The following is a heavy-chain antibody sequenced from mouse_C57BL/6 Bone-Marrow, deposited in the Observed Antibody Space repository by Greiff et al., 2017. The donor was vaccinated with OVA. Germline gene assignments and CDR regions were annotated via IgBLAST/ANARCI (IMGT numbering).Heavy chain of an antibody. J-gene: IGHJ3*01. CDR3: ARGDSTVVATPFAY. CDR2: IYPRSGNT. CDR1: GYTFTSYG. V-gene: IGHV1-81*01. D-gene: IGHD1-1*01. Sequence: QVQLKQSGAELARPGASVKLSCKASGYTFTSYGISWVKQRTGQGLEWIGEIYPRSGNTYYNEKFKGKATLTADKSSSTAYMELRSLTSEGSAVYFCARGDSTVVATPFAYWGQGTLVTVSA.